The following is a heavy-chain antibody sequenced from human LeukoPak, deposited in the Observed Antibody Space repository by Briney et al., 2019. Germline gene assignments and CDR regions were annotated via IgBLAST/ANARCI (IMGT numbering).Heavy chain of an antibody. CDR3: ARGASSGYRIDY. Sequence: PGGSLRLSCAASGFTFNNYWMHWVRQAPGKGLVWFSRVSKDGSTTNYADSVKGRFTISRDNAKNTLYLQMNSLTAEDTALYYCARGASSGYRIDYWGQGTLVTVSS. D-gene: IGHD5-18*01. J-gene: IGHJ4*02. V-gene: IGHV3-74*01. CDR2: VSKDGSTT. CDR1: GFTFNNYW.